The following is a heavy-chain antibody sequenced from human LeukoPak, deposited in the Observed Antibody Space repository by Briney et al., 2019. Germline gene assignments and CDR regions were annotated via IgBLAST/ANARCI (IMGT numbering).Heavy chain of an antibody. J-gene: IGHJ4*02. CDR3: ASSVGRALDY. Sequence: GGSLRLSCAASGFTVSSTYMSWVRQAPGKGLECASVIYSGGSSFYADSVKGRFTISRDNSKNTLYLQMNSLRAEDTAVYYCASSVGRALDYWGQGTLVTVPS. D-gene: IGHD1-26*01. CDR2: IYSGGSS. CDR1: GFTVSSTY. V-gene: IGHV3-53*01.